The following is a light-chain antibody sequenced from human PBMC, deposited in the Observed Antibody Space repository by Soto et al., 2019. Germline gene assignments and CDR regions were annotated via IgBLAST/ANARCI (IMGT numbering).Light chain of an antibody. V-gene: IGKV3-15*01. CDR1: QSVSSN. CDR3: QQYNNWPPPFT. Sequence: EIVMTQSPATLSVSPGERGTLSCRASQSVSSNLAWYQQKPGQAPRLLIYGASTRATGIPARFGGSGSGTEFTLTISSLQSEDFAVYYCQQYNNWPPPFTFGPGTKVDIK. CDR2: GAS. J-gene: IGKJ3*01.